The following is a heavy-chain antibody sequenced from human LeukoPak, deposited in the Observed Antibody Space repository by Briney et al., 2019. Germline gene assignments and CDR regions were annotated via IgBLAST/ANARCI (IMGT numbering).Heavy chain of an antibody. CDR3: ARDYLVGAPLDS. D-gene: IGHD1-26*01. V-gene: IGHV4-4*07. CDR1: GVSITNYY. Sequence: SETLSLTCTVSGVSITNYYWAWIRQPAGKGLEWIGRMYISGSTNYNPPLKSRVTISIDKANNPFSLKLRSVTAADTAVYYCARDYLVGAPLDSWGQGTQVTVSS. J-gene: IGHJ4*02. CDR2: MYISGST.